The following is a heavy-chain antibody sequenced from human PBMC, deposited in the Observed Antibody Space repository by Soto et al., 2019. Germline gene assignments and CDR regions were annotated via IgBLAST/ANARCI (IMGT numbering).Heavy chain of an antibody. D-gene: IGHD1-26*01. Sequence: ASVKVSCKASGYTFSDYYLHWVRQALGQGPEWMGWMNPNSGDTKYAQKFQGRVTMTRDTSVRTAFMELNWLKSDDTAVYYCARESGGATATLDYYYFYMDVWGKGTTVTVSS. CDR1: GYTFSDYY. CDR3: ARESGGATATLDYYYFYMDV. V-gene: IGHV1-2*02. J-gene: IGHJ6*03. CDR2: MNPNSGDT.